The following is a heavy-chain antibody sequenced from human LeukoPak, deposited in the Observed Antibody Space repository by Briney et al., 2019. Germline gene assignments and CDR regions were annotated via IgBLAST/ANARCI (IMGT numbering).Heavy chain of an antibody. CDR1: GGSISSSSYY. CDR3: ARQEKWLAYYFDY. J-gene: IGHJ4*02. V-gene: IGHV4-39*01. Sequence: SETLSLTCTVSGGSISSSSYYWGWIRQPPGKGLEWIGSIYYSGSTYYNPSLKSRVTISVDTSKNQFSLKLSSVTAADTAVYYCARQEKWLAYYFDYWGQGTLVTVSS. D-gene: IGHD6-19*01. CDR2: IYYSGST.